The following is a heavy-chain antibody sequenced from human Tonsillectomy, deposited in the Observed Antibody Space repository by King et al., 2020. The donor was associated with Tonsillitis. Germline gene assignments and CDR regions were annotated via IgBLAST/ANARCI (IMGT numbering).Heavy chain of an antibody. J-gene: IGHJ5*02. CDR3: ARETPNDYGDYGDWFDP. CDR1: GGSISSGDYY. Sequence: QLQESGPGLMKPSQTLSLTCTVSGGSISSGDYYWNWIRQPPGKGLEWIGYIYYSVSGSTYYNPSLKSQVTISVDTSKNQFSLNLSSVTAADTAGYYCARETPNDYGDYGDWFDPWGQGTLVTVSS. CDR2: IYYSVSGST. V-gene: IGHV4-30-4*01. D-gene: IGHD4-17*01.